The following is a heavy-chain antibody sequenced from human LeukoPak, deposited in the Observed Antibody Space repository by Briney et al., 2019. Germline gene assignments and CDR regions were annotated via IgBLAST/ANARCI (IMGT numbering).Heavy chain of an antibody. D-gene: IGHD5/OR15-5a*01. J-gene: IGHJ4*02. V-gene: IGHV3-9*01. Sequence: GRSLRLSCAASGFTFDDYAMHWVRQAPGKGLEWVSGISWNSGSIGYADSVKGRFTISRDNAKNTLYLQMNSLRAEDTAVYYCAKDLSRPDWGQGTLVTVSS. CDR1: GFTFDDYA. CDR2: ISWNSGSI. CDR3: AKDLSRPD.